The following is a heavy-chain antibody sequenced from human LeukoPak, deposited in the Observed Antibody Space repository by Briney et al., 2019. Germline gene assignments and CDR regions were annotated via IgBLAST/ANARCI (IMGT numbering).Heavy chain of an antibody. J-gene: IGHJ6*03. Sequence: RPSETLSLTCTVSGGSISSGSYYWSWIRQSAGKGLEWIGRIYTSGSTNYNPSLKSRVTISVDTSKNQFSLKLSSVTAADTAVYYCARDNSRSGGNAGYYYYYYMDVWGKGTTVTVSS. CDR2: IYTSGST. CDR1: GGSISSGSYY. D-gene: IGHD4-23*01. V-gene: IGHV4-61*02. CDR3: ARDNSRSGGNAGYYYYYYMDV.